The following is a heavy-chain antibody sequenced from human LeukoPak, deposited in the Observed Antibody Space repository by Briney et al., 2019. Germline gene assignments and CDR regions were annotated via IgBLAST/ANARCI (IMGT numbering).Heavy chain of an antibody. V-gene: IGHV4-39*01. CDR1: GGSITNNYYY. J-gene: IGHJ4*02. Sequence: MSSETLSLTCTVSGGSITNNYYYWGWIRQPPGKGLEWIGSIYYSGSTYYNPSLKSRVTISVDTSKNQFSLKLSSVTAADTAVYYCARHQTGDYFDYWGQGTLVTVSS. CDR3: ARHQTGDYFDY. CDR2: IYYSGST.